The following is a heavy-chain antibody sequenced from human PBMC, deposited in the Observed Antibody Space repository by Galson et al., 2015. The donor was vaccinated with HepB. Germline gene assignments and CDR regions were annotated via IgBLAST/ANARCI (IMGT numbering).Heavy chain of an antibody. CDR2: TYYRSKWYY. J-gene: IGHJ6*02. V-gene: IGHV6-1*01. CDR1: GDSVSSNSAA. Sequence: CAISGDSVSSNSAAWNWIRQSPSRGLEWLGRTYYRSKWYYDYAVSVESRITIDPDTSKNQFSLHLNSVTPEDTAVYYCTRVRYGPGTSSSYYYHGMDVWGQGTTATVSS. D-gene: IGHD3-10*01. CDR3: TRVRYGPGTSSSYYYHGMDV.